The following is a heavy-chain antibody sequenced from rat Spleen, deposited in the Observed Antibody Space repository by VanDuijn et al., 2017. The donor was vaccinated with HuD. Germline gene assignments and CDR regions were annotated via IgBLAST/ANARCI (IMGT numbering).Heavy chain of an antibody. J-gene: IGHJ2*01. V-gene: IGHV5-29*01. CDR2: IAFDGIGT. CDR3: TRGSLFDY. CDR1: GFNFNDYW. Sequence: EVKLVESGGGLVQPGRSLKLSCAASGFNFNDYWMGWVRQAPTKGLEWVATIAFDGIGTYYRDSVKGRFTISRDNAKTTLYLQMDSLRSEDTATYYCTRGSLFDYWGQGVMVTVSS.